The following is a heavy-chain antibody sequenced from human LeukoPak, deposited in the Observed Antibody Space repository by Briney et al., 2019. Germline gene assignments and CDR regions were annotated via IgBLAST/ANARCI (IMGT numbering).Heavy chain of an antibody. CDR3: ARGGASGRSGMDV. Sequence: GGSLRLSCEASGFTFSRNSMIWVRQAPGKGLEWLSYISASGSTIYNAASVQGRFTISRDNAKNSLYLQMNSLRAEDTAIYYCARGGASGRSGMDVWGQGTTVSVSS. D-gene: IGHD3-10*01. V-gene: IGHV3-48*04. CDR1: GFTFSRNS. J-gene: IGHJ6*02. CDR2: ISASGSTI.